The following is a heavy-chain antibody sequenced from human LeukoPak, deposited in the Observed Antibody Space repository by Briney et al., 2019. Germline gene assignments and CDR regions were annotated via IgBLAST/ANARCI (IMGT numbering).Heavy chain of an antibody. D-gene: IGHD4-17*01. J-gene: IGHJ3*02. Sequence: GGSLRLSCAASGFTFSSYSMNWVRQAPGKGLEWVSSISSSSSYIYYADSVKGRFTISRDNAKNSLYLQMNSLRAEDTAVYYCAREGALTVTKDAFDIWGQGTMVTVSS. CDR3: AREGALTVTKDAFDI. V-gene: IGHV3-21*01. CDR2: ISSSSSYI. CDR1: GFTFSSYS.